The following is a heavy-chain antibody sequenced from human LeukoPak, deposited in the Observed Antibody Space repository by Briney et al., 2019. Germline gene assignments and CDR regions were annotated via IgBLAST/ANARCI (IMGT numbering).Heavy chain of an antibody. CDR1: GGTFSSYA. D-gene: IGHD6-13*01. Sequence: ASVKVSCKASGGTFSSYAISWVRQAPGQGLEWMGGIIPIFGTANYAQKFQGRVTITTDESTSTAYMELSSLRSEDTAVYYCASESYYSSSWYVWGQGTLVTVSS. J-gene: IGHJ4*02. V-gene: IGHV1-69*05. CDR3: ASESYYSSSWYV. CDR2: IIPIFGTA.